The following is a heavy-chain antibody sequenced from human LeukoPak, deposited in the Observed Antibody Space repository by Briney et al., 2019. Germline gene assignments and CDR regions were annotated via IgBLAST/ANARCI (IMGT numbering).Heavy chain of an antibody. Sequence: GESLKISCKASGYSFISHWIGWVRQRPGQGLEFMGIIYPYDSDTKYSPSLQGQVTISVDKSISITYLQWRSLKASDTAMYYCARPRIIDGGDHYPDAFDIWGQGTMVTVSS. CDR2: IYPYDSDT. CDR3: ARPRIIDGGDHYPDAFDI. CDR1: GYSFISHW. V-gene: IGHV5-51*01. D-gene: IGHD2-21*02. J-gene: IGHJ3*02.